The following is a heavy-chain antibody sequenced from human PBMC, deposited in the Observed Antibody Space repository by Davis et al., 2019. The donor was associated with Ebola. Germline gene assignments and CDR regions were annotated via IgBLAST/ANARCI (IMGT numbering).Heavy chain of an antibody. CDR1: GESFSGYY. J-gene: IGHJ4*02. V-gene: IGHV4-34*01. D-gene: IGHD4-23*01. CDR3: ARGYGGNSVY. CDR2: INHSGST. Sequence: SETLSLTCAVYGESFSGYYWTWIRQPPGKGLEWIGEINHSGSTNYNPSLKSRVTISVDTSKNQFSLKLSSVTAADTAVYYCARGYGGNSVYWGQGTLVTVSS.